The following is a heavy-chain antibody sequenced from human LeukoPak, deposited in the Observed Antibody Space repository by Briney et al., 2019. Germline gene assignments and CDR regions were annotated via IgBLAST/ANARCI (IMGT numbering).Heavy chain of an antibody. CDR2: ISYDGSNK. V-gene: IGHV3-30-3*01. D-gene: IGHD3-16*02. J-gene: IGHJ4*02. CDR1: GFTFSSYA. Sequence: GGSLRLSCAASGFTFSSYAMHWVRRAPGKGLEWVAVISYDGSNKYYADSVKGRFTISRDNSKNTLYLQMNSLRAEDTAVYYCARDYDYVWGSYRLGFIDYWGQGTLVTVSS. CDR3: ARDYDYVWGSYRLGFIDY.